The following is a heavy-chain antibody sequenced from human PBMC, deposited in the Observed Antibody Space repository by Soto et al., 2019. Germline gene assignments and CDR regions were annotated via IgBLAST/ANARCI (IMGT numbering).Heavy chain of an antibody. V-gene: IGHV1-18*01. CDR3: ARHHGPTTSENWFDP. CDR1: GYTFSTYD. J-gene: IGHJ5*02. CDR2: ISTYSGDT. D-gene: IGHD5-12*01. Sequence: ASVKVSCKASGYTFSTYDISWVRQAPGQGLEWMGWISTYSGDTKYAQKFQGRVTMTTDASTTTAYLELRSLRSDDTAVYYCARHHGPTTSENWFDPWGQGTQVTVSS.